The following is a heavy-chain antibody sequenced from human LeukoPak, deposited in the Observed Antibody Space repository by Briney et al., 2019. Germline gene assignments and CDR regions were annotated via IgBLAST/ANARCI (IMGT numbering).Heavy chain of an antibody. CDR2: ISSSSSTI. CDR1: GFTFSSYS. Sequence: GGSLRLSCAASGFTFSSYSMNWVRQAPGKGLEWVSYISSSSSTIHYADSVKGRFAISRDNAKNSLYLQMDSLRAEDTAVYHCARDGGFAYWGQGTLVTVSS. CDR3: ARDGGFAY. D-gene: IGHD3-16*01. J-gene: IGHJ4*02. V-gene: IGHV3-48*01.